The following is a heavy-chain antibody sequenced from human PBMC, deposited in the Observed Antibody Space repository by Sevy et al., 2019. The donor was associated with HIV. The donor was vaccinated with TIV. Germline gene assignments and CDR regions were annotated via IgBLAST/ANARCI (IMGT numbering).Heavy chain of an antibody. V-gene: IGHV1-18*01. Sequence: ASVKVSCKTSGYSFSHYGVSWVRQAPGHGLEWMGWISGYNDNTTYAQNLQGRVSMTTDRDTSTAYMELRSLRSDDTAVYYGARHTVTRDYYYYMDVWGGGTTVTVSS. CDR3: ARHTVTRDYYYYMDV. D-gene: IGHD4-4*01. CDR2: ISGYNDNT. CDR1: GYSFSHYG. J-gene: IGHJ6*03.